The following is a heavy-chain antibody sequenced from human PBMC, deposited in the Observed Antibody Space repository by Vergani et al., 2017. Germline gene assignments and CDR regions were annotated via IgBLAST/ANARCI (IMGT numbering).Heavy chain of an antibody. V-gene: IGHV4-39*01. D-gene: IGHD2-8*02. CDR2: MDYSGRT. J-gene: IGHJ4*02. CDR3: ASKRGACRAAYCHSYDF. CDR1: GDSAISTDYH. Sequence: QVQLQESGPGLVKPSETLSLTCTVSGDSAISTDYHWGWIRQPPGKGLGWSGSMDYSGRTSYNPSLESRISISFETPKNQFSLRLISVTAADTAVYYCASKRGACRAAYCHSYDFWGPGTLVGVSS.